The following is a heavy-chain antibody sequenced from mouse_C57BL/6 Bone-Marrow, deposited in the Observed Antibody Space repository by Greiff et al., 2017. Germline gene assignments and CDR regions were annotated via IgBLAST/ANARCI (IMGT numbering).Heavy chain of an antibody. V-gene: IGHV1-80*01. CDR3: ARRPYGYVRGAMDY. D-gene: IGHD2-2*01. CDR2: IYPGDGDT. J-gene: IGHJ4*01. Sequence: VQLQQSGAELVKPGASVKISCKASGYAFSSYWMNWVKQRPGTGLEWIGQIYPGDGDTNYNGKFKGKATLTADKSSSPAYMQLSSLTSEDSAVDCCARRPYGYVRGAMDYWGQGTTVTVSS. CDR1: GYAFSSYW.